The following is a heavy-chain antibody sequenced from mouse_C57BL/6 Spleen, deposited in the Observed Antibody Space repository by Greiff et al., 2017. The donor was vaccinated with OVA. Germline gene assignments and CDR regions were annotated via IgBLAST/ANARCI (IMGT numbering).Heavy chain of an antibody. CDR2: IYPGDGDT. Sequence: VVESGASVKISCKASGYAFSSSWMNWVKQRPGKGLEWIGRIYPGDGDTNYNGKFKGKATLTADKSSSTAYMQLSSLTSEDSAVYFCARGDSSGYGGYYFDYWGQGTTLTVSS. J-gene: IGHJ2*01. V-gene: IGHV1-82*01. D-gene: IGHD3-2*02. CDR1: GYAFSSSW. CDR3: ARGDSSGYGGYYFDY.